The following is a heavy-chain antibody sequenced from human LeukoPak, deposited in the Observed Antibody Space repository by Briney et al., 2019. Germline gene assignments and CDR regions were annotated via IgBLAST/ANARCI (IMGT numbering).Heavy chain of an antibody. CDR1: GFTFDDYG. J-gene: IGHJ2*01. CDR3: AKGGAAADNYWYFDL. V-gene: IGHV3-9*01. D-gene: IGHD6-13*01. CDR2: ISWNRGSI. Sequence: GRSLRLSCAASGFTFDDYGMRWVRQAPGKGLEWVSGISWNRGSIGYADSVKGRFTISRDTAKNSLYLQMNSLRPEDTALYYCAKGGAAADNYWYFDLWGRGTLVTVSS.